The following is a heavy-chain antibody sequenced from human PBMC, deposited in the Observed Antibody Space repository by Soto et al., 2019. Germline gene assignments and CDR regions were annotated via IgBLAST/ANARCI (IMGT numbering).Heavy chain of an antibody. CDR3: AGEMGSFFGVVTYAFDI. CDR1: GGPFSSYA. J-gene: IGHJ3*02. Sequence: SVKVSCNASGGPFSSYAISWVRQAPGQGLEWMGGIIPIFGTANYAQKFQGRVTITADESTSTAYMELSSLRSEDTAVYYCAGEMGSFFGVVTYAFDIWGQGTMVTVSS. CDR2: IIPIFGTA. V-gene: IGHV1-69*01. D-gene: IGHD3-3*01.